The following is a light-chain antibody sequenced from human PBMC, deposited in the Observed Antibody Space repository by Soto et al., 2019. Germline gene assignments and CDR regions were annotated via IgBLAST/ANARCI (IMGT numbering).Light chain of an antibody. J-gene: IGKJ1*01. CDR3: QHWTDYSWT. CDR1: QSITMW. V-gene: IGKV1-5*03. CDR2: KTS. Sequence: DIHMTHYPSPLSASLGDRVTITCRASQSITMWLAWYQQKPGKAPNLLIYKTSSLESGVPSRFSGSGSGTEFTITISSLQPDDFATYYCQHWTDYSWTFGQGTKVEVK.